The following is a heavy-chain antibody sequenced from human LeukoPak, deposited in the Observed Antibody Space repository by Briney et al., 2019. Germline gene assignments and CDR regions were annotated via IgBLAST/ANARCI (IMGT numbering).Heavy chain of an antibody. CDR1: GGSFSSYY. V-gene: IGHV4-59*01. D-gene: IGHD6-6*01. CDR2: IYYSGST. J-gene: IGHJ5*02. CDR3: ARRVPSSSSPEVDWFDP. Sequence: PSETLSLTCAVYGGSFSSYYWSWIRQPPGKGLEWIGYIYYSGSTNYNPSLKSRVTISVDTSKNQFSLKLSSVTAADTAVYYCARRVPSSSSPEVDWFDPWGQGTLVTVSS.